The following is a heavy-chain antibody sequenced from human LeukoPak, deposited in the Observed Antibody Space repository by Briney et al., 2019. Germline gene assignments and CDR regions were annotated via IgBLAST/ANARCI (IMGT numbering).Heavy chain of an antibody. CDR2: ISDSGNT. CDR3: ARRTALKNAFDL. V-gene: IGHV4-59*08. Sequence: PSETLSPTCAVSGGSIINYFWGWIRQPPGKGLEFIGYISDSGNTNYSPSLKSRLTISVDTSKNQFSLRLGSLSAADTAVYYCARRTALKNAFDLWGQGTMVTVSS. J-gene: IGHJ3*01. CDR1: GGSIINYF.